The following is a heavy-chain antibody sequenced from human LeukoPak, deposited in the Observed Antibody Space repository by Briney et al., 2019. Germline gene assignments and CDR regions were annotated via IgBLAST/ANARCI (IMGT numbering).Heavy chain of an antibody. CDR2: ISSGGYTT. Sequence: GGSLRLSCTDSGFTFSSHDMNWVRQAPGKGLEWVSYISSGGYTTRYADSVKGRFTISRDNAKNSLYPQMNSLRAEDTAVYYCAREGSSYAPSEPFYFDYWGQGTLVTVSS. D-gene: IGHD3-10*01. CDR1: GFTFSSHD. J-gene: IGHJ4*02. V-gene: IGHV3-48*03. CDR3: AREGSSYAPSEPFYFDY.